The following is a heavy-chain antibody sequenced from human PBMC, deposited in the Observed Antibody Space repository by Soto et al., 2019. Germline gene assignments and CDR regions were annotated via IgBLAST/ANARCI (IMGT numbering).Heavy chain of an antibody. D-gene: IGHD5-12*01. Sequence: GESLKISCKGSGYSFSSYWITWVRQKPGEALEWMGRISPSDSYSDYSPTFQGHVSISTDKYTSTVYLEWSSLKASDTGMYYCARRIYNGYEIFDYWGQGTRVTVSS. CDR3: ARRIYNGYEIFDY. CDR1: GYSFSSYW. J-gene: IGHJ4*02. V-gene: IGHV5-10-1*01. CDR2: ISPSDSYS.